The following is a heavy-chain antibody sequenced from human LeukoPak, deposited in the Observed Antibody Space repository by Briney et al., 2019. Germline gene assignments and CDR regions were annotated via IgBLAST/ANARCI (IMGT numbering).Heavy chain of an antibody. Sequence: GGSLRLSSAASGFTFSSYAMSWVRQVPGKGLEWVSVISGTSGTTYYAASVKGRFIISRDNSKNTLYLQMNSLRAEDTAVYYCAKGGIIYRMDVWGQGTTVTVSS. D-gene: IGHD3-16*01. J-gene: IGHJ6*02. CDR3: AKGGIIYRMDV. V-gene: IGHV3-23*01. CDR1: GFTFSSYA. CDR2: ISGTSGTT.